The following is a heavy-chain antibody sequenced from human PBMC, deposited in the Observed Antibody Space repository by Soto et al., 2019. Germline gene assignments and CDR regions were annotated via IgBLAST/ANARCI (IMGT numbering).Heavy chain of an antibody. Sequence: GGSLRLSCAASGFTFSSYGMHWVRQAPGKGLEWVAVISYDGSNKYYADSVKGRFTISRDNSKNTLYLQMNSLRAEDTAVYYCAKDGSCSSTSCSRVLRYFDWLPWFDPWGQGTLVTVSS. CDR1: GFTFSSYG. J-gene: IGHJ5*02. V-gene: IGHV3-30*18. CDR3: AKDGSCSSTSCSRVLRYFDWLPWFDP. D-gene: IGHD3-9*01. CDR2: ISYDGSNK.